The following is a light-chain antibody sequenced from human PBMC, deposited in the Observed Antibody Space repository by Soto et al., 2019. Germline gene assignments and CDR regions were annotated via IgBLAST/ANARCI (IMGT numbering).Light chain of an antibody. CDR3: QSYDSSLSGSV. CDR1: RSNIGAGKD. Sequence: QSVLTQPPSVSGAHGQRVTISCTGSRSNIGAGKDVHWYQQLPGTAPKLLIYGNNNRPSGVPDRFSGSKSGTSASLAITGLQAEDEADYYCQSYDSSLSGSVFGGGTKLTVL. CDR2: GNN. V-gene: IGLV1-40*01. J-gene: IGLJ2*01.